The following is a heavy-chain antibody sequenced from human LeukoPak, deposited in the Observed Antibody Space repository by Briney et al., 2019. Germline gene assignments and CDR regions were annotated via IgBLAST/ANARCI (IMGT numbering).Heavy chain of an antibody. V-gene: IGHV3-23*01. Sequence: GGSLRLSCAASGFTFSSYAMSWVRQAPGRGLEWVSGISGSGDSTNYADSVKGRFTSSRDNSKDTLFLQMNMLRAEDTAVYYCAKIPVSYSSGWSNFDYWGQGTLVTVSS. CDR1: GFTFSSYA. J-gene: IGHJ4*02. CDR2: ISGSGDST. D-gene: IGHD6-19*01. CDR3: AKIPVSYSSGWSNFDY.